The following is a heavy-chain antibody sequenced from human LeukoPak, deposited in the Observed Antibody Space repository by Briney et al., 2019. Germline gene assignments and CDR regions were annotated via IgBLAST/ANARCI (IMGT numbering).Heavy chain of an antibody. D-gene: IGHD4-23*01. CDR1: GGTFSSYA. J-gene: IGHJ4*02. Sequence: SVKVSCKAFGGTFSSYAISWVRQAPGQGLELMGRIIPIFGTANYAQKFQGRVTITTDESTSTAYMELSSLRSEDTAVYYCARSYGGNSDFLDYWGQGTLVTVFS. V-gene: IGHV1-69*05. CDR2: IIPIFGTA. CDR3: ARSYGGNSDFLDY.